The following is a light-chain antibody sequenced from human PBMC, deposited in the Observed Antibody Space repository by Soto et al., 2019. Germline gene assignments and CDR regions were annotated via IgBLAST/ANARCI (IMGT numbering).Light chain of an antibody. CDR3: QQYGGSPLT. CDR1: QTVSTTY. Sequence: EIVLTQSPGTLSLSPGERATLSCRASQTVSTTYLAWYQQKPGQAPRLLIYGASSRATGIPDRFSGSGSGTDFTLTISRLEPEDFAVYYCQQYGGSPLTFGGGIKVEIK. CDR2: GAS. J-gene: IGKJ4*01. V-gene: IGKV3-20*01.